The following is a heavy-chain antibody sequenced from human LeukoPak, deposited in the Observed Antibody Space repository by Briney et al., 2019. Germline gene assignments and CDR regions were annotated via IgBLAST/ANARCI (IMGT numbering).Heavy chain of an antibody. Sequence: SQTRSLTCAVSGDSIGRGSYYWGWIRQPAGKAPEWIGRIFNTGSTSYNHSLKSRVTISVDTSKNQFSLNLRSVTAADTAVYYCARDPQGDGYNLAYFDYWGQGTLVTVPS. CDR1: GDSIGRGSYY. V-gene: IGHV4-61*02. D-gene: IGHD5-24*01. CDR2: IFNTGST. J-gene: IGHJ4*02. CDR3: ARDPQGDGYNLAYFDY.